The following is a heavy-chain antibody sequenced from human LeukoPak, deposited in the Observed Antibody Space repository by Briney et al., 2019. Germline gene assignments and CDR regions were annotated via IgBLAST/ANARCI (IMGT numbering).Heavy chain of an antibody. J-gene: IGHJ4*02. D-gene: IGHD6-19*01. Sequence: LETLSLTCTVSGGSFSSYYWRWIRQPPGKGLEWIGYIYYSGSTNYNPSLKSRATISVDTSKNQFALKLSSVTAADTAVYYCASGIAVAGTRGDYWGQGTLVTVSS. CDR3: ASGIAVAGTRGDY. V-gene: IGHV4-59*01. CDR1: GGSFSSYY. CDR2: IYYSGST.